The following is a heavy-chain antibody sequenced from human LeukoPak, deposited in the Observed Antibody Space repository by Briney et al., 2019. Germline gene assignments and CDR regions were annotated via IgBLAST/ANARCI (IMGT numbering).Heavy chain of an antibody. J-gene: IGHJ3*02. D-gene: IGHD1-7*01. V-gene: IGHV3-23*01. CDR1: GFTFSSYA. Sequence: GGSLRLSCAASGFTFSSYAMSWVRQAPGKGLEWVSAISGSGGSTYYADSVKGRFTISRDNSKNTLCLQMNSLRAEDTAVYYCAKDLFREELPNAFDIWGQGTMVTVSS. CDR3: AKDLFREELPNAFDI. CDR2: ISGSGGST.